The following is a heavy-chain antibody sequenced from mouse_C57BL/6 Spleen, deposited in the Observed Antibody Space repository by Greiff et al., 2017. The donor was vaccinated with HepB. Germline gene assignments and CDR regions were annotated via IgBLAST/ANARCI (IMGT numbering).Heavy chain of an antibody. D-gene: IGHD2-3*01. V-gene: IGHV1-81*01. CDR2: IYPRSGNT. Sequence: QVQLKQSGAELARPGASVKLSCKASGYTFTSYGISWVKQRTGQGLEWIGEIYPRSGNTYYNEKFKGKATLTADKSSSTAYMELRSLTSEDSAVYFCARSVYDGYPDYWGQGTTLTVSS. CDR1: GYTFTSYG. J-gene: IGHJ2*01. CDR3: ARSVYDGYPDY.